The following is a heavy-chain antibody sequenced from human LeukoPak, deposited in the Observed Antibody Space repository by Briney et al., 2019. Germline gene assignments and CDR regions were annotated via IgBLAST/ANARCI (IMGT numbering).Heavy chain of an antibody. CDR3: AKGESGYVTGGAFDY. Sequence: GGSLRLSCAASGFTFDDYAMHWVRHAPGKGLEWVSGISWNSGSIGYADSVKGRFTISRDNAKNSLYLQMNSLRAEDMALYYCAKGESGYVTGGAFDYWGQGTLVTVSS. J-gene: IGHJ4*02. V-gene: IGHV3-9*03. D-gene: IGHD5-12*01. CDR2: ISWNSGSI. CDR1: GFTFDDYA.